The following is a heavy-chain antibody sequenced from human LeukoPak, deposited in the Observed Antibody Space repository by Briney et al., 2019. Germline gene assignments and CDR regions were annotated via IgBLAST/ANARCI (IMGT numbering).Heavy chain of an antibody. Sequence: GGSLRLSCAASGFTFSSYAMTWVRQAPGKGLDWVSAISGSGGSTYYADSVKGRFTISRDNSKNTLYLQMNSLRAEDTAVYYCARDKTTPDAFDIWGQGTMVTVSS. CDR1: GFTFSSYA. J-gene: IGHJ3*02. D-gene: IGHD2-15*01. CDR3: ARDKTTPDAFDI. V-gene: IGHV3-23*01. CDR2: ISGSGGST.